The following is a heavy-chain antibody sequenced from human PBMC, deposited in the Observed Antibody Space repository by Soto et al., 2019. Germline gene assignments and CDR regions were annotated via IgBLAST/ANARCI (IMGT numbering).Heavy chain of an antibody. CDR2: INPNSGGT. CDR1: GYTFTGYY. J-gene: IGHJ4*02. V-gene: IGHV1-2*04. Sequence: ASVKVSCKASGYTFTGYYMHWVRQAPGQGLEWMGWINPNSGGTNYAQKFQGWVTMTRDTSISTAYMELSRLRSDDTAVYYCAKYYMVTRSPFDYWGQGTLVTVSS. CDR3: AKYYMVTRSPFDY. D-gene: IGHD5-18*01.